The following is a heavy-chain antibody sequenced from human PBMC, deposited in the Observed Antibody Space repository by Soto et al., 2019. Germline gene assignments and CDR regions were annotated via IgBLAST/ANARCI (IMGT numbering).Heavy chain of an antibody. CDR2: ISSSSSYI. D-gene: IGHD3-10*01. V-gene: IGHV3-21*01. CDR1: GFTFSSYS. CDR3: ARRSDRGGLDP. Sequence: EVQLVESGGGLVKPGGSLRLSCAASGFTFSSYSMNWVRQAPGKGLEWVSSISSSSSYIYYADSVKGRFTISRDNAKNSLYLQMNGLRAEDTAVYYCARRSDRGGLDPWGQGTLVTVSS. J-gene: IGHJ5*02.